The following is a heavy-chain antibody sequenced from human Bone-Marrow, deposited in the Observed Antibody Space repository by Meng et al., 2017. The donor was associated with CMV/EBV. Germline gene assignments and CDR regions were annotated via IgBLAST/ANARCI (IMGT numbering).Heavy chain of an antibody. J-gene: IGHJ4*02. CDR2: ISSSGSTI. D-gene: IGHD6-13*01. CDR3: AVFVAALRPFDY. Sequence: CAASGFPFSDYYMSWIRQAPGKGLEWVSYISSSGSTIYYADSVKGRFTISRDNAKNSLYLQMNSLRAEDTAVYYCAVFVAALRPFDYWGQGTLVTVSS. V-gene: IGHV3-11*01. CDR1: GFPFSDYY.